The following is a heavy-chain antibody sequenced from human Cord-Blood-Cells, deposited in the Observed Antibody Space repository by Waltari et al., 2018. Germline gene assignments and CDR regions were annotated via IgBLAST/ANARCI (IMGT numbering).Heavy chain of an antibody. D-gene: IGHD2-15*01. CDR3: ARGEVVVAATYNWFDP. CDR2: IYYSGST. CDR1: GGSISSYY. V-gene: IGHV4-59*01. Sequence: QVQLQESGPGLVKPSETLSLTCTVSGGSISSYYWSWIRQPPGKGLEWIGYIYYSGSTNYNPSLKSRVTISVDTSKNQFSLKLSSVTAADTAVYYCARGEVVVAATYNWFDPWGQGTLVTVSS. J-gene: IGHJ5*02.